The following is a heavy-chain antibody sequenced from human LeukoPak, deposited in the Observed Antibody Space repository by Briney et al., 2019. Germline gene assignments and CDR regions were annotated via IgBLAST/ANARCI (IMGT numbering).Heavy chain of an antibody. D-gene: IGHD4-17*01. CDR3: ARDSHDYGDYGYYYGMDV. CDR1: GGSISSYY. V-gene: IGHV4-4*07. CDR2: IYTSAST. Sequence: PSETLSLTCTVSGGSISSYYWSWIRQPAGKGLEWIGRIYTSASTNYNPSLKSRVTMSVDTSKNQFSLKLSSVTAADTAVYYCARDSHDYGDYGYYYGMDVWGQGTTVTVSS. J-gene: IGHJ6*02.